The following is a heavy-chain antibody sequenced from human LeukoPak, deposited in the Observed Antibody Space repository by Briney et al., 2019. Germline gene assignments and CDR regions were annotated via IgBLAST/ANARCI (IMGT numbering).Heavy chain of an antibody. CDR3: ARVQSIRTVAGHFDY. V-gene: IGHV3-48*02. J-gene: IGHJ4*02. Sequence: GGSLRLSCAASGFTFSSYSMNWVLQAPGKGLEWVSYVSSSSSTIYYADSVKGRFTISRDNAKNSLYLQMNSLRDEDTAVYYCARVQSIRTVAGHFDYWGQGTLVTVSS. D-gene: IGHD6-19*01. CDR2: VSSSSSTI. CDR1: GFTFSSYS.